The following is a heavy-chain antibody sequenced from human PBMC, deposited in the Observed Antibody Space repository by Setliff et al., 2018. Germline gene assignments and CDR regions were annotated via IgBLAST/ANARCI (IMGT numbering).Heavy chain of an antibody. CDR3: ARGRDIVGATGGAFDI. Sequence: SVKVSCKASGGTFSSYAISWVRQAPGQGLEWMGGIIPIFGTANYAQKFQGRVTITADESTSTAYMELGSLRSEDTAVYYCARGRDIVGATGGAFDIWGQGTMVTVSS. J-gene: IGHJ3*02. V-gene: IGHV1-69*13. CDR2: IIPIFGTA. CDR1: GGTFSSYA. D-gene: IGHD1-26*01.